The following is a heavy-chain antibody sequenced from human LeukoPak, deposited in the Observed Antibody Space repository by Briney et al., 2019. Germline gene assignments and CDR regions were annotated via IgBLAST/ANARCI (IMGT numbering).Heavy chain of an antibody. V-gene: IGHV3-30*02. D-gene: IGHD6-25*01. CDR2: IRYDGSNK. Sequence: PGGSLRLSCAASGFTFSSYGMHWVRQAPGKGLEWVAFIRYDGSNKYYADSVKGRFTITRDNSKNTLYLQMNSLRAEDTAVYYCAKDKWDSSGWAYYYYDYMDVWGKGTTVTISS. CDR3: AKDKWDSSGWAYYYYDYMDV. CDR1: GFTFSSYG. J-gene: IGHJ6*03.